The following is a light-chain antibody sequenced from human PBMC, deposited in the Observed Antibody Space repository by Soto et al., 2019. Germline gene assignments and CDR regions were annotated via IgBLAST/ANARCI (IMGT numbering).Light chain of an antibody. CDR2: EAS. V-gene: IGKV1-27*01. Sequence: DIQMTQSPSSLSASVGDRVTITCRASQDISDHLDWYQHKPGKVPKLLIYEASTLQSGVPSRFSGGGSGTDFSLTISSLQPEDVATYYCQMYNRTPRTFGQGTRMELK. J-gene: IGKJ1*01. CDR3: QMYNRTPRT. CDR1: QDISDH.